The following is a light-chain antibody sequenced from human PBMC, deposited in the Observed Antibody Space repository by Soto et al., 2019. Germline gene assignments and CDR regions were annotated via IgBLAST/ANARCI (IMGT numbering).Light chain of an antibody. CDR1: QSIGSW. CDR2: GAS. CDR3: QQVNSFPRT. J-gene: IGKJ5*01. Sequence: DIQMTQSPSTLPASVGDRVTITCRASQSIGSWLAWYQQKPGKAPKLLIYGASSLQRGVPSRFSGSGSGTDFTLTISSLQPEDFATYYCQQVNSFPRTFGQGTRLEIK. V-gene: IGKV1-12*01.